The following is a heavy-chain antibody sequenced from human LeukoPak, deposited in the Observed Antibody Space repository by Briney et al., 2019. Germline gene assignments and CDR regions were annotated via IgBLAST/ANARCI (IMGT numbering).Heavy chain of an antibody. CDR3: ARHSGAQWLDPDHNWFDP. V-gene: IGHV4-39*01. Sequence: SETLSLTCTVSAGSISSSSYYWGWIRQPPVKGLEWTGSIYYSGSTYYNSSLKSRVTISVDTSKNQFSLKLSSVTAADTAVYYCARHSGAQWLDPDHNWFDPWGQGTLVTVSS. CDR1: AGSISSSSYY. D-gene: IGHD6-19*01. J-gene: IGHJ5*02. CDR2: IYYSGST.